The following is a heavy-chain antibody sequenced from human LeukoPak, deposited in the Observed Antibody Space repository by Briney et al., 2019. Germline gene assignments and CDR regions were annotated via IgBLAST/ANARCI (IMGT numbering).Heavy chain of an antibody. V-gene: IGHV3-23*01. CDR1: GLTFRSYA. CDR3: EGTYYYDSSDDY. CDR2: ISGSGTST. D-gene: IGHD3-22*01. Sequence: PGGSLRLSCAASGLTFRSYAMSWVRQAPGKGLEWVLAISGSGTSTYYADSVKGRFTISIDNSKNTLYLQMNSLRAEDTAVYYCEGTYYYDSSDDYWGQGTLVTVSS. J-gene: IGHJ4*02.